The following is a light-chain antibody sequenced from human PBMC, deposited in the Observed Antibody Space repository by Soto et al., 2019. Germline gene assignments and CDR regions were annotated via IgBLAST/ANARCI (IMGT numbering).Light chain of an antibody. Sequence: QSALTQPASVSGSPGQSITISCTGTSRDVGAYNLVSWYQQHPGKAPKLLIYEVRNLPSGISFRFSGSRSGNTASLTISGLLAEDEADYYCSAYTTRSTLVFGGGTKLTVL. CDR2: EVR. J-gene: IGLJ2*01. CDR3: SAYTTRSTLV. V-gene: IGLV2-14*01. CDR1: SRDVGAYNL.